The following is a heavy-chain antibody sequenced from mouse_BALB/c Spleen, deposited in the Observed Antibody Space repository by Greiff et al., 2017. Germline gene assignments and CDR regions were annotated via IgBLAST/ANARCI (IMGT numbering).Heavy chain of an antibody. D-gene: IGHD2-10*02. V-gene: IGHV7-3*02. CDR3: ARDRYGYDAMDY. J-gene: IGHJ4*01. Sequence: EVQVVESGGGLVQPGGSLRLSCATSGFTFTDYYMSWVRQPPGKALEWLGFIRNKANGYTTEYSASVKGRFTISRDNSQSILYLQMNTLRAEDSATYYCARDRYGYDAMDYWGQGTSVTVSS. CDR2: IRNKANGYTT. CDR1: GFTFTDYY.